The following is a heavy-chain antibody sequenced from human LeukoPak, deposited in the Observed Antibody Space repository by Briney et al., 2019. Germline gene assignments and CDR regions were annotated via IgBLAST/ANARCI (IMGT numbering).Heavy chain of an antibody. Sequence: SETLSLTCAVYGGSFSGYYWSWIRQPPGKGLEWIGEIYHSGSTNYNPSLKSRVTISVDKSKNQFSLKLSSVTAADTAVYYCARGAEYAYYDFWSGYYPGIDGMDVWGQGTTVTVSS. V-gene: IGHV4-34*01. CDR1: GGSFSGYY. CDR3: ARGAEYAYYDFWSGYYPGIDGMDV. D-gene: IGHD3-3*01. CDR2: IYHSGST. J-gene: IGHJ6*02.